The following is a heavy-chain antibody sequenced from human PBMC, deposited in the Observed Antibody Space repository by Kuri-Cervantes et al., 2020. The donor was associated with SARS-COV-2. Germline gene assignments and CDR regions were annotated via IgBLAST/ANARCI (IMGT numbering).Heavy chain of an antibody. CDR2: ISGSGSGT. CDR1: VFSFGTSA. Sequence: ETLSLTCAASVFSFGTSAMSWVRQAPGKGLEWVSSISGSGSGTYYADSVKGRFTISRDNSKNTLYLQMNSLRAEDTAVYYCAKAALGYCSGGSCYNNWFDPWGQGTLVT. D-gene: IGHD2-15*01. V-gene: IGHV3-23*01. J-gene: IGHJ5*02. CDR3: AKAALGYCSGGSCYNNWFDP.